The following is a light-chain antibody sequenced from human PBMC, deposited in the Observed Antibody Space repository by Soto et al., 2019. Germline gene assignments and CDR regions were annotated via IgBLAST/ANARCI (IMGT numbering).Light chain of an antibody. CDR3: EAWDDSLSAVV. CDR1: SSNIGSNY. CDR2: RNI. J-gene: IGLJ2*01. V-gene: IGLV1-47*01. Sequence: QSVLTQPPSASGTPGQRVTISCSGSSSNIGSNYVYWYQQFPGTAPKLLIYRNIQRPSGVPDRFSRSKSGTSASLAINGLRSEDEDNYYFEAWDDSLSAVVFGGGTKLTVL.